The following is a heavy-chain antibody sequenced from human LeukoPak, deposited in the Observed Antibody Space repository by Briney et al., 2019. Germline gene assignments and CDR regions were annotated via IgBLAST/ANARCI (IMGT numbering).Heavy chain of an antibody. J-gene: IGHJ3*02. CDR3: AAWNDHLNAFDI. CDR1: GFTFSSYW. D-gene: IGHD1-1*01. CDR2: FDPEDGET. V-gene: IGHV1-24*01. Sequence: GGSLRLSCEASGFTFSSYWMSWVRQAPGKGLEWMGGFDPEDGETIYAQKFQGRVTMTEDTSTDTAYMELSSLRSEDTAVYYCAAWNDHLNAFDIWGQGTMVTVSS.